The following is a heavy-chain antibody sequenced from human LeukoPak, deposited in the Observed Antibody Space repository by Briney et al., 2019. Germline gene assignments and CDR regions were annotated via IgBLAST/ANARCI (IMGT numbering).Heavy chain of an antibody. CDR2: IYSGGST. D-gene: IGHD5-18*01. J-gene: IGHJ4*02. CDR3: ARDTGGYSYGPAFDY. CDR1: GFTVSTNY. Sequence: PGGSLRLSCAASGFTVSTNYMSWVRQAPGKGLEWVSVIYSGGSTYYADSVKGRFTISRDNSKNTLYLQMNSLRAEDTAVYYCARDTGGYSYGPAFDYWGQGTLVTVPS. V-gene: IGHV3-66*01.